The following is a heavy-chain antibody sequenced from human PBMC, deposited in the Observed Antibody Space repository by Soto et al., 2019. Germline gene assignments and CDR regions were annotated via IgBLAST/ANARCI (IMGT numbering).Heavy chain of an antibody. V-gene: IGHV3-21*01. CDR2: ISSSSSYI. J-gene: IGHJ6*02. CDR3: ARPRVVTWYYGMDV. D-gene: IGHD2-21*02. Sequence: GGSLRLSCAASGFTFSSYSMNWVRQAPGKGLEWVSSISSSSSYIYYADSVKGRFTISRDNAKNSLYLQMNSLRAEDTAVYYCARPRVVTWYYGMDVWGQGTTVTV. CDR1: GFTFSSYS.